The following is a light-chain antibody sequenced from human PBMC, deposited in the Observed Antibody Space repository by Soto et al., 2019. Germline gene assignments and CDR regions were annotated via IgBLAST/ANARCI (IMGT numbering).Light chain of an antibody. CDR1: SSDVEGNNY. CDR3: ISYAGSNLLYV. Sequence: SALTQPPSASGSPGQSVTISCTGTSSDVEGNNYVSWYQQHPGKALKLMIYEVSKRPSGVPDRFSGSKSGNTASLTVSGLQAEDEADYYCISYAGSNLLYVFGTGTKVTVL. CDR2: EVS. V-gene: IGLV2-8*01. J-gene: IGLJ1*01.